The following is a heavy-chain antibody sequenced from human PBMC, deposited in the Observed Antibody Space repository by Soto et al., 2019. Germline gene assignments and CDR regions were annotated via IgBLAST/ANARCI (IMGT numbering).Heavy chain of an antibody. Sequence: QVQLQESGPGLVKPSQTLSLTCTVSGGSISSGGYYWSWIRQHPGKGLEWIGYIYYSGSTYYNPSLKRRVTISVDTSKIQLSLKLSSVTVADTAVYFCARTQYCTNGVCPQGKDWFVPWGQGTLVTVSS. CDR2: IYYSGST. CDR1: GGSISSGGYY. CDR3: ARTQYCTNGVCPQGKDWFVP. J-gene: IGHJ5*02. D-gene: IGHD2-8*01. V-gene: IGHV4-31*03.